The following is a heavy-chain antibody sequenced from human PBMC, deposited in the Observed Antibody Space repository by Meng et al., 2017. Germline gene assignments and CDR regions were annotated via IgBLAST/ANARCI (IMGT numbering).Heavy chain of an antibody. CDR2: INHSGST. CDR3: ARAVLYYGSGIGGMDV. Sequence: SETLSLTCAVYGGSFSGYYWSWIRQPPGKGLEWIGEINHSGSTNYNPSLKSPVTISVDTSKNQFSLKLSSVTAADTAVYYCARAVLYYGSGIGGMDVWGQGTTVTVSS. CDR1: GGSFSGYY. J-gene: IGHJ6*02. D-gene: IGHD3-10*01. V-gene: IGHV4-34*01.